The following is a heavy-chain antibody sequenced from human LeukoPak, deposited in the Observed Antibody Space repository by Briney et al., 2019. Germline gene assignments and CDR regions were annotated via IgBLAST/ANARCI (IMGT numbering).Heavy chain of an antibody. CDR3: SRGSDESKTGDY. D-gene: IGHD6-25*01. J-gene: IGHJ4*02. Sequence: PSETLSLTCAIYGGSFSHYYWSWIRQPPGKGLEWVGEIHPSGSTSFNPSLESRASISKDTSKNQFSLKLTSVTAADTAVYYCSRGSDESKTGDYWGQGTLVAVSS. V-gene: IGHV4-34*01. CDR1: GGSFSHYY. CDR2: IHPSGST.